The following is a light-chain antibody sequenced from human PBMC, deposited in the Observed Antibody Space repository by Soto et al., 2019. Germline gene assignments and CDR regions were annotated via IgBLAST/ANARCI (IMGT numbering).Light chain of an antibody. Sequence: DIVMTQSPDSLAVSLGERASSNCKSSQTILYSSSNKNYLAWYQQKPGQPPNLLIYWASTRESGVPDRFSGSGSGTDFTLPISSLQAEDVAVYYCQQYYSTPWTFGQGTKVEIK. V-gene: IGKV4-1*01. CDR3: QQYYSTPWT. J-gene: IGKJ1*01. CDR1: QTILYSSSNKNY. CDR2: WAS.